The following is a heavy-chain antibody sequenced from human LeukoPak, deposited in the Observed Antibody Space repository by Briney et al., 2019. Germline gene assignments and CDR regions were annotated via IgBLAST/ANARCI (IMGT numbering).Heavy chain of an antibody. CDR2: INHSGST. J-gene: IGHJ5*02. CDR1: GGSFSGYY. CDR3: ARDLLVPAAIENWFDP. V-gene: IGHV4-34*01. Sequence: SETLSLTCAVYGGSFSGYYWSWIRQPPGKGLEWIGEINHSGSTNYNPSHKSRVTISVDTSKNQFSLKLSSVTAADTAVYYCARDLLVPAAIENWFDPWGQGTLVTVSS. D-gene: IGHD2-2*01.